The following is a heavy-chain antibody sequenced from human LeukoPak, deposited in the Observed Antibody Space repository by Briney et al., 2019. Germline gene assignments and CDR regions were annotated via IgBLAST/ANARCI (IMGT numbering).Heavy chain of an antibody. J-gene: IGHJ4*02. CDR1: GFTFSSYG. V-gene: IGHV3-30*02. CDR2: IRYDGSNK. CDR3: AKDLMSIKALIPWDY. D-gene: IGHD2-21*01. Sequence: GGSLRLSCAASGFTFSSYGMHWVRQAPGKGLEWVAFIRYDGSNKYYADSVKGRFTISRDNSKNTVYLQLNSLRAEDTAVYYCAKDLMSIKALIPWDYWGQGTLVTVSP.